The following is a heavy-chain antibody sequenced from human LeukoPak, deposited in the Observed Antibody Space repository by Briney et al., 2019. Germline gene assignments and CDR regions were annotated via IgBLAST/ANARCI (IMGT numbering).Heavy chain of an antibody. CDR3: TREWYSSGWPIDY. CDR1: GFTFGDYA. D-gene: IGHD6-19*01. Sequence: GRSLRLSCTGSGFTFGDYAMNWVRQAPGKGLEWVGFIRSKAYGGTTEYAASVKGRFTISRDDSKSIAYLQMNSLKTEDTAVYYCTREWYSSGWPIDYWGQGTLVTVSS. J-gene: IGHJ4*02. CDR2: IRSKAYGGTT. V-gene: IGHV3-49*04.